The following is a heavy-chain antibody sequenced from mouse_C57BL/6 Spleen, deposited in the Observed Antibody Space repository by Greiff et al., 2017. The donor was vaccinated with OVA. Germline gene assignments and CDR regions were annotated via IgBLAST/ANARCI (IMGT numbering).Heavy chain of an antibody. Sequence: QVHVKQSGAELYMPGASVTLSCKASGYTFTDYEMHWVKQTPVHGLEWIGAIDPETGGTAYNQKFKGKAILTADKSSSTAYMELRSLTSEDSAVYYCTRSGDYGSPDYWGQGTTLTVSS. D-gene: IGHD1-1*01. V-gene: IGHV1-15*01. CDR3: TRSGDYGSPDY. CDR2: IDPETGGT. CDR1: GYTFTDYE. J-gene: IGHJ2*01.